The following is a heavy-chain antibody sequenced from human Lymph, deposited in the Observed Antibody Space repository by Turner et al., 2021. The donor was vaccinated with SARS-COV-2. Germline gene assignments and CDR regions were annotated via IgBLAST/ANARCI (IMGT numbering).Heavy chain of an antibody. Sequence: QLVESGGGLIQPGGSLRLSCAASGITVISNYMNGVRQAPGKGVEWVSVIYSGGTTYYADSVKGRFTISRDNSKNTLYLQMNSLRAEDTAVYYCARDLMEVGGMDVWGQGTTVTVSS. CDR1: GITVISNY. CDR3: ARDLMEVGGMDV. D-gene: IGHD3-3*01. V-gene: IGHV3-53*01. CDR2: IYSGGTT. J-gene: IGHJ6*02.